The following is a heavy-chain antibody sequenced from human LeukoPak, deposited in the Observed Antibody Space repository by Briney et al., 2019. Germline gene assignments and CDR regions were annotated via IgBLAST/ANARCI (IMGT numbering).Heavy chain of an antibody. D-gene: IGHD3-22*01. CDR1: GFTVSSNY. Sequence: GGSLRLSCAASGFTVSSNYMSWVRQAPGKGLEWVSVIYSGGSTYYADSVKGRFTISRDNSKNTLYLQMNSLRAEDTAVYYCAKAINYYDSSGYYFRWFDPRGQGTLVTVSS. J-gene: IGHJ5*02. V-gene: IGHV3-53*01. CDR3: AKAINYYDSSGYYFRWFDP. CDR2: IYSGGST.